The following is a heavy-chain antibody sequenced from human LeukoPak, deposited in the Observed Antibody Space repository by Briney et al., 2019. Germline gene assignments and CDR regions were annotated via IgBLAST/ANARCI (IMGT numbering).Heavy chain of an antibody. V-gene: IGHV3-48*03. J-gene: IGHJ4*02. CDR2: ISGRGSSI. CDR3: AREGTSEGDY. Sequence: GGSLRLSCAAAGFTFSSYYINWVRQAPGEGRGWVSYISGRGSSIYYADSVKGRFTISRDNAKNSMYLQMNSLRAEDTAVYYCAREGTSEGDYWGQGTLVTVSS. CDR1: GFTFSSYY.